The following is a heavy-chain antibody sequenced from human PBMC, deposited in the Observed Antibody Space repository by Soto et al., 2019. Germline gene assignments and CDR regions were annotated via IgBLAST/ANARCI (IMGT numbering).Heavy chain of an antibody. D-gene: IGHD6-13*01. CDR2: IDPSDSYT. Sequence: GEYLKISCKGSGYSFTSYWISWVRQMPGKGLEWMGRIDPSDSYTNYSPSFQGHVTISADKSISTAYLQWSSLKASDTAMYYCRIAAAGPLLDYWGQGTQVTVSS. CDR1: GYSFTSYW. J-gene: IGHJ4*02. V-gene: IGHV5-10-1*01. CDR3: RIAAAGPLLDY.